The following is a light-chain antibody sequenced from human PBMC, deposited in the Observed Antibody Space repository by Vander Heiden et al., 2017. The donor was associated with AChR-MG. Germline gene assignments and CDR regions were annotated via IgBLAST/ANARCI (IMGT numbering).Light chain of an antibody. V-gene: IGKV1-5*03. Sequence: DIQMTQSPSTLSASLGDRVSITCRASQSVDKWLAWYQQKPGKAPNLLIYKTSNLESGVPSRFSGSGSGTEFTLTISSLQPDDFATYYCQQDHSYPTTFGQGTKVEIK. J-gene: IGKJ1*01. CDR3: QQDHSYPTT. CDR2: KTS. CDR1: QSVDKW.